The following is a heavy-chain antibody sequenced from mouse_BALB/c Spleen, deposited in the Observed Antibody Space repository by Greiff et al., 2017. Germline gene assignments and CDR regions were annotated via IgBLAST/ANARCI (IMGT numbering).Heavy chain of an antibody. V-gene: IGHV3-6*02. J-gene: IGHJ3*01. Sequence: EVQLQQSGPGLVKPSQSLSLTCSVTGYSITCGYYWNWIRQFPGNKLEWMGYISYDGSNNYNPSLKNRISITRDTSKNQFFLKLNSVTTEDTATYYCARNYGSSPWFAYWGQGTLVTVSA. CDR1: GYSITCGYY. D-gene: IGHD1-1*01. CDR2: ISYDGSN. CDR3: ARNYGSSPWFAY.